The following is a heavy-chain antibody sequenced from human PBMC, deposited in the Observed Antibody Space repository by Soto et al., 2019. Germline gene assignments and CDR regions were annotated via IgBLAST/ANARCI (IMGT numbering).Heavy chain of an antibody. Sequence: EVQLLESGGGLVQPGGSPRLSCAASGFPFSSRAMSWVRQAPGKGLEWVSAISGSGTITYYADSVKGRFTISRDTSKNPLYLQMNSLRADDTAVYYCAEWARYCSGADCRAWGQGTLVTVSS. CDR3: AEWARYCSGADCRA. CDR1: GFPFSSRA. J-gene: IGHJ5*02. CDR2: ISGSGTIT. D-gene: IGHD2-15*01. V-gene: IGHV3-23*01.